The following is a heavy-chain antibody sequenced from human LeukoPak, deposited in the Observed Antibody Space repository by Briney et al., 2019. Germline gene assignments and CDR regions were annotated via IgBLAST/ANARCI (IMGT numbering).Heavy chain of an antibody. CDR3: AKDGYSYGYYFDY. Sequence: GGSLRLSCAATGFTFSSYAMSWVRQAPGKGLEWVSAISGSGGSTYYADSVKGRFTISRDNSKNTLYLQMNSLRAEDTAVYYCAKDGYSYGYYFDYWGQGTLVTVSS. D-gene: IGHD5-18*01. CDR1: GFTFSSYA. CDR2: ISGSGGST. J-gene: IGHJ4*02. V-gene: IGHV3-23*01.